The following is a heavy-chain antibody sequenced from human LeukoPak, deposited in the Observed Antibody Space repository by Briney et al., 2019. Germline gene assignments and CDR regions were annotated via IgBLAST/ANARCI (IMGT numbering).Heavy chain of an antibody. Sequence: ASVKVSCKASGYTFTGYYVHRVRQAPGQGLEWMGRINPNSGDTNYAQKFQGRVTMTRDTSISTAYMELRSLRSDDTAVYYCARDFGRRFLDQDYWGQGTLVTVSS. J-gene: IGHJ4*02. V-gene: IGHV1-2*06. D-gene: IGHD3/OR15-3a*01. CDR1: GYTFTGYY. CDR3: ARDFGRRFLDQDY. CDR2: INPNSGDT.